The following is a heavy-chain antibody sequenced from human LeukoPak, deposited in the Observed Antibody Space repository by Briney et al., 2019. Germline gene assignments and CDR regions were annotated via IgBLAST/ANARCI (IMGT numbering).Heavy chain of an antibody. CDR3: ARAGTGYYDFWSGYYTSVYFDY. CDR2: INSDGSST. D-gene: IGHD3-3*01. J-gene: IGHJ4*02. Sequence: GGSLRLSCAASGFTFSSYWMHWVRQAPGKGLVWVSRINSDGSSTSYADSVKGRFTISRDHAKNTLYLQMNSLRAEDTAVYYCARAGTGYYDFWSGYYTSVYFDYWGQGTLVTVSS. V-gene: IGHV3-74*01. CDR1: GFTFSSYW.